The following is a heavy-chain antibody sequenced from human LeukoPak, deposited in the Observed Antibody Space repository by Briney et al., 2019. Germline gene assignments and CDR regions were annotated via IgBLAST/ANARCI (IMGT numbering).Heavy chain of an antibody. CDR1: GCRFTSYW. CDR3: ARQLTGGYND. J-gene: IGHJ4*02. CDR2: IYPGGSDT. V-gene: IGHV5-51*01. D-gene: IGHD5-24*01. Sequence: GASLQISCYGSGCRFTSYWIGWVRQMPGEGLEGMGIIYPGGSDTRYSPSFQGQVTISADKSISTAYLQWSSLKASDTAMYYCARQLTGGYNDWGQGTLVTVSS.